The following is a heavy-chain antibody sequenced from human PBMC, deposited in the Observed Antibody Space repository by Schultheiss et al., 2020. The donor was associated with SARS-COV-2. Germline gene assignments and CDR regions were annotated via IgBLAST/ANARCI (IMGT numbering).Heavy chain of an antibody. Sequence: GGSLRLSCAASGFTFSSYAMHWVRQAPGKGLEWVAVIWYDGSNKYYADSVKGRFTISRDNSKNTLYLQMNSLRAEDTAVYYCAKDPLATADYWGQGTLVTVSS. V-gene: IGHV3-30*07. CDR3: AKDPLATADY. D-gene: IGHD2-21*02. J-gene: IGHJ4*02. CDR1: GFTFSSYA. CDR2: IWYDGSNK.